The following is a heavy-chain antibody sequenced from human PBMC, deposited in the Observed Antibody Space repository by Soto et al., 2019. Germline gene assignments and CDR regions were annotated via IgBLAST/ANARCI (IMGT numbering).Heavy chain of an antibody. CDR1: GFTFSSYG. J-gene: IGHJ3*02. CDR2: MLYDGSNT. CDR3: ARGSHYKGRPQDGFEI. Sequence: HPGGSLRLSCAASGFTFSSYGMHWVRQAPGKGLEWVAVMLYDGSNTYYTDSVKGRFTISRDNSKNTLHLQMNSLRAEDTAVYYCARGSHYKGRPQDGFEIWGQETMVTVSS. D-gene: IGHD3-10*01. V-gene: IGHV3-33*05.